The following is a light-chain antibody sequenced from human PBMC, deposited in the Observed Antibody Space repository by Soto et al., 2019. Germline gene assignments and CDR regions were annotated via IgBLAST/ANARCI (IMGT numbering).Light chain of an antibody. V-gene: IGKV4-1*01. CDR2: WAS. J-gene: IGKJ2*01. CDR1: QSILFTSNNKNY. Sequence: DIVMTQSPDSLAVSLGERAAINCKSSQSILFTSNNKNYFAWYQQKPGQPPKLLIYWASTRESGVPDRFSGSGSGTDFTLPISSLQAEDVAVYYCQQYYTTPPYTFGQGTKVEIK. CDR3: QQYYTTPPYT.